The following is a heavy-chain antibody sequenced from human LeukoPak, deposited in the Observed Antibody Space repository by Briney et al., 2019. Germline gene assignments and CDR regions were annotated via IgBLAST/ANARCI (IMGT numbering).Heavy chain of an antibody. Sequence: GGSLRLSCAASGFTFSNAWMSWVRQAPGKGLEWVGRIKSKTDGGTTDYAAPVKGRFTISRDDSKNTLYLQMNSLKTEDTAVYYCTTEIELGYCSSTSCYNADYWGQGTLVTVSS. CDR1: GFTFSNAW. CDR3: TTEIELGYCSSTSCYNADY. V-gene: IGHV3-15*01. J-gene: IGHJ4*02. D-gene: IGHD2-2*02. CDR2: IKSKTDGGTT.